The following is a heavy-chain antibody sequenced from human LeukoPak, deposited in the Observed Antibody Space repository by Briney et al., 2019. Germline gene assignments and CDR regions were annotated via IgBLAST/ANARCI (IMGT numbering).Heavy chain of an antibody. D-gene: IGHD6-19*01. Sequence: GGSLRLSCAASGFTFSSYWMHWVRQAPGKGLVWVSRINGDGSSSTYADSVKGRFTISRDNAKNTVYLQMSSLRTEDTAVYYCARDISGWYVGWFDPWGQGTLVTVSS. CDR2: INGDGSSS. J-gene: IGHJ5*02. V-gene: IGHV3-74*01. CDR3: ARDISGWYVGWFDP. CDR1: GFTFSSYW.